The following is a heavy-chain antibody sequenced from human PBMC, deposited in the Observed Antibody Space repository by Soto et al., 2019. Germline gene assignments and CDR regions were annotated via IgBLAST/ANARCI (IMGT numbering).Heavy chain of an antibody. J-gene: IGHJ4*02. D-gene: IGHD1-26*01. V-gene: IGHV4-34*01. CDR2: VNHSGST. CDR1: GGSFSGYY. Sequence: SETLSLTCAVYGGSFSGYYWNWIRQPPGKGLEWIGEVNHSGSTNYNPSLKSRVTMAVDTSKSQFSLKLNSVTAADTAVYYCARGLSPGADSPFDYWGQGTVVTV. CDR3: ARGLSPGADSPFDY.